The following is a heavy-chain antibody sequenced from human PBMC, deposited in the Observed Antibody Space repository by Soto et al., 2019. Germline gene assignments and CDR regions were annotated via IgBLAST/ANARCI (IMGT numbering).Heavy chain of an antibody. D-gene: IGHD2-21*01. Sequence: XETLSLTCTVSGDSITSYNWNWLRQPPGKALEWIGYVYSSGSTNYNPSLKSRVTISVDTSRNQFSLKVNSVTAADTAVYYCARRAVVAVTGSLDNWLDPWGQGILVTVSS. CDR3: ARRAVVAVTGSLDNWLDP. V-gene: IGHV4-59*01. CDR1: GDSITSYN. J-gene: IGHJ5*02. CDR2: VYSSGST.